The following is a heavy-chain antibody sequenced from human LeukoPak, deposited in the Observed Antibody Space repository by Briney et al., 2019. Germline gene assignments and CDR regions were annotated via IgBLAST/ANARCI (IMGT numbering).Heavy chain of an antibody. J-gene: IGHJ6*02. CDR1: GFTFSSYG. CDR3: AKDPGSHYYYYGMDV. V-gene: IGHV3-30*18. Sequence: GRSLRLSCAASGFTFSSYGMHWVRQAPGKGLEWVAVISYDGSNKYYADSVKGRFTISRDNAKNSLYLQMNSLRAEDTALYYCAKDPGSHYYYYGMDVWGQGTTVTVSS. CDR2: ISYDGSNK.